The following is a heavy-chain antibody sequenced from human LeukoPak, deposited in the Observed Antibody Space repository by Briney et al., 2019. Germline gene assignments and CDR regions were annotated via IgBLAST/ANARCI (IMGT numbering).Heavy chain of an antibody. CDR2: IYTSGST. CDR1: GGSISSGSYF. CDR3: ARHPSYYDRIDY. Sequence: SQTLSLTCTVSGGSISSGSYFWSWIRQPAGKGLEWIGRIYTSGSTNYNPSLKSRVTISVDTSKNQFSLKLSSVTAADTAVYYCARHPSYYDRIDYWGQGTLVTVSS. D-gene: IGHD3-22*01. V-gene: IGHV4-61*02. J-gene: IGHJ4*02.